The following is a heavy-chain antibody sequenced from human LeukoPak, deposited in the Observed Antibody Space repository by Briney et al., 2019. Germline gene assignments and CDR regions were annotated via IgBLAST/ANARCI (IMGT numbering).Heavy chain of an antibody. CDR3: AKVQWEPPDH. J-gene: IGHJ4*02. CDR1: GFALSSHW. Sequence: QPGGSLRLSCAASGFALSSHWMTWVRQVPGRGPEWVANVNRDGSETYYLDSVKGRFTISKDNAKNSLYLQMNSLRVEDTAVYYCAKVQWEPPDHWGQGTLVTVSS. CDR2: VNRDGSET. V-gene: IGHV3-7*03. D-gene: IGHD1-26*01.